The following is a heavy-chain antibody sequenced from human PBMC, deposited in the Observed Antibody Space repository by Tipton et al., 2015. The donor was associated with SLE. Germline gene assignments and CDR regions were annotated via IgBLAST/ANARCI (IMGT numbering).Heavy chain of an antibody. CDR2: IYYSGST. CDR1: GGSISSGDYY. V-gene: IGHV4-30-4*01. J-gene: IGHJ3*02. D-gene: IGHD6-13*01. Sequence: TLSLTCTVSGGSISSGDYYWSWIRQPPGKGLEWIGYIYYSGSTYYNPSLKSRVTISVDTSKNQFSLKLSSVTAADTAVYYCARGYSSSWYLPDAFDIWGQGTMVTVSS. CDR3: ARGYSSSWYLPDAFDI.